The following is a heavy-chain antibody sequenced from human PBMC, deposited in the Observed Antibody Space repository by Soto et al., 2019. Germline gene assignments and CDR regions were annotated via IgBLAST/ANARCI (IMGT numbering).Heavy chain of an antibody. D-gene: IGHD3-22*01. J-gene: IGHJ3*02. CDR3: ARGDYYDSSGPFSDAFDI. Sequence: GGSLRLSCAASGFTFSTYWMSWVRQAPGKGLEWVANIKQDGSEKWYVDSVKGRFTISRDNAKNSLYLQMNSLRAEDTAVYYCARGDYYDSSGPFSDAFDIWGQGTIVTVSS. CDR1: GFTFSTYW. V-gene: IGHV3-7*04. CDR2: IKQDGSEK.